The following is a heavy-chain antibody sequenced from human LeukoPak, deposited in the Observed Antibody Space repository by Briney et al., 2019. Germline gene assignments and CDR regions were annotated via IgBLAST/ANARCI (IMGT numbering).Heavy chain of an antibody. CDR3: ARGGSTMIATDRLFDI. J-gene: IGHJ3*02. D-gene: IGHD3-22*01. CDR1: GGSISSGGYY. CDR2: IYYSGST. V-gene: IGHV4-31*03. Sequence: SQTLSLTCTVSGGSISSGGYYWSWIRQHPGKGLEWIGYIYYSGSTYYNPSLKSRVTISVDTSKNQFSLKLSSVTAADTAVYYCARGGSTMIATDRLFDIWGQGTMVTVSS.